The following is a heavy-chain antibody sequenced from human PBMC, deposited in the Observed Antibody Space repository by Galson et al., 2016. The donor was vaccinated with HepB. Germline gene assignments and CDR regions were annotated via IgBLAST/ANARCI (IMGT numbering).Heavy chain of an antibody. V-gene: IGHV3-23*01. J-gene: IGHJ6*02. CDR1: GFSFSTFA. CDR3: AKDHTGSTVGWSDGMDV. CDR2: ITGTGGGT. Sequence: SLRLSCAASGFSFSTFAMSWVRQAPGKGLEWISGITGTGGGTYYEDSEKGRVTISRDTSKNTLFLQLSSLRVEDTAVYYCAKDHTGSTVGWSDGMDVWGQGTRVTVSS. D-gene: IGHD1-7*01.